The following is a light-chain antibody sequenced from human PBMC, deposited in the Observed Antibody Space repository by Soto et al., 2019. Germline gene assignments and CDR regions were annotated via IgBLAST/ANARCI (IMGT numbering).Light chain of an antibody. V-gene: IGKV1-8*01. CDR1: QGISSY. CDR2: AAS. CDR3: QQSYSSPPT. J-gene: IGKJ1*01. Sequence: AIRMTQSPSSFSASTGDRGTSTCRASQGISSYLAWYQQKPGKAPKLLIFAASSLQSGVPSRFSGSRSGPDFTLTISSLQPEDFATYYCQQSYSSPPTFGQGSMV.